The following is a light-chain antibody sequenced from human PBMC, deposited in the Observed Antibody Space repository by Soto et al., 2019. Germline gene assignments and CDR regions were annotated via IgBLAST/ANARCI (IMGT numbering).Light chain of an antibody. V-gene: IGLV2-14*01. Sequence: QSALTQPASVSGSPGQSITISCTGTSSDVGGYNYVSWYQQHPGKAPHLIIFDVSNRPSGVSDPISGSKSSNSASLTISGLQAEDEADYYCSSYTGSNAPVVFGGGTKLTVL. CDR2: DVS. J-gene: IGLJ2*01. CDR1: SSDVGGYNY. CDR3: SSYTGSNAPVV.